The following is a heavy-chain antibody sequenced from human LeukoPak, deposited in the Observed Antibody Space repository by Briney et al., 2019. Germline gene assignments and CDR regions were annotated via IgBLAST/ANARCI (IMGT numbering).Heavy chain of an antibody. V-gene: IGHV3-74*01. CDR2: IKSDGKT. D-gene: IGHD3-22*01. CDR3: ARAPSEVGGYYPEYFRH. J-gene: IGHJ1*01. Sequence: PGGSLRLSCEASGFTFSRDWMHWVRQAPGKGLVWVSRIKSDGKTNYADSVKGRFTISRDNAKNTVSLQMNSLRADDTGVYYCARAPSEVGGYYPEYFRHWGQGTLVTVSS. CDR1: GFTFSRDW.